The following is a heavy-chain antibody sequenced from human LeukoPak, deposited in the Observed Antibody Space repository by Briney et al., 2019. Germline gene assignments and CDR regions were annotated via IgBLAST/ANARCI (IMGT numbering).Heavy chain of an antibody. D-gene: IGHD3-3*01. CDR3: ARDLNDARFLEWLYGIDY. Sequence: SETLSLTCAVYGGSFSGYYWSWIRQPPGKGLEWIGEINHSGSTNYNPSLKSRVTISVDTSKNQFSLKLSSVTAADTAVYYCARDLNDARFLEWLYGIDYWGQGTLVTVSS. CDR2: INHSGST. V-gene: IGHV4-34*01. J-gene: IGHJ4*02. CDR1: GGSFSGYY.